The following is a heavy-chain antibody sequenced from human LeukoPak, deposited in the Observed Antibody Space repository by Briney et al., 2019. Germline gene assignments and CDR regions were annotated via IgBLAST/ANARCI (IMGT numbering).Heavy chain of an antibody. D-gene: IGHD6-13*01. Sequence: GGSLRLSCVASGFTFSDYYMSWIRQAPGKGLEWVSYISSSGSTVYYADSVKGRFTISRDNAKNSLYLQMNSLRAEDTAVYYCARRRLAAAIDYWGQGTLVTVSS. CDR3: ARRRLAAAIDY. V-gene: IGHV3-11*01. J-gene: IGHJ4*02. CDR1: GFTFSDYY. CDR2: ISSSGSTV.